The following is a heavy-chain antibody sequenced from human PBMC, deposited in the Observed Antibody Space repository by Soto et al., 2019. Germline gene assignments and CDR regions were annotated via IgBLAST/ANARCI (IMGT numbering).Heavy chain of an antibody. V-gene: IGHV4-61*01. CDR2: IYYSGST. J-gene: IGHJ4*02. CDR1: GGSVSSGSYY. Sequence: SEXLSLTCTVSGGSVSSGSYYWSWIRQPPGKGLEWIGYIYYSGSTNYNPPLKSRVTISVDTSKNQFSLKLSSVTAADTAVYYCARVSLSCQKFDYWGQGTLVTVSS. CDR3: ARVSLSCQKFDY. D-gene: IGHD6-6*01.